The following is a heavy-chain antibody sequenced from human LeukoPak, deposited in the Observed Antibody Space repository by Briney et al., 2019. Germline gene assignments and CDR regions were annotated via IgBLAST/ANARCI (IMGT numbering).Heavy chain of an antibody. V-gene: IGHV3-21*01. D-gene: IGHD3-22*01. Sequence: PGGSLRLSCVASGFTFNTYTMNWVRQAPGKGLEWISCVGRDGSIHYADSVKGRITISRDNAKNSLFLQMNSLRAEDTAIYYCARRYYDTTGYAFDIWGQGTMVTVSS. J-gene: IGHJ3*02. CDR3: ARRYYDTTGYAFDI. CDR2: VGRDGSI. CDR1: GFTFNTYT.